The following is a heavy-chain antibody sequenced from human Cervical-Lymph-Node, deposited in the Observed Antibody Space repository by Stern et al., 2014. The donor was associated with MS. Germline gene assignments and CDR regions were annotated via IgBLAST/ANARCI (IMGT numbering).Heavy chain of an antibody. CDR2: VNHTGSA. D-gene: IGHD2-2*01. J-gene: IGHJ4*02. CDR1: GDSISNDNW. V-gene: IGHV4-4*02. CDR3: ARDQGFQLMNS. Sequence: VQLEESGPGLVRPSGTLSLTCAVSGDSISNDNWWRWVRQPPGQGLEWMGDVNHTGSATYDPSLKGRVTISVDKSKNQFSLRLTSMTAADAAVYYCARDQGFQLMNSWGQGTLVIVSS.